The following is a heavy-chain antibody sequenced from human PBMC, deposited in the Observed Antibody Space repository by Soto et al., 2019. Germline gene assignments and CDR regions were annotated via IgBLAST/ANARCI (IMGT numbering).Heavy chain of an antibody. CDR2: ISGSGGST. CDR3: AKGDWAGEDAFDI. CDR1: GFTFSSYA. V-gene: IGHV3-23*01. D-gene: IGHD3-10*01. J-gene: IGHJ3*02. Sequence: GGSLRLSCAASGFTFSSYAMSWVRQAPGKGLEWVSAISGSGGSTYYADSVKGRFTISRDNSKNTLYLQMNSLRAEDTAVYYSAKGDWAGEDAFDIWGQGTMVTVSS.